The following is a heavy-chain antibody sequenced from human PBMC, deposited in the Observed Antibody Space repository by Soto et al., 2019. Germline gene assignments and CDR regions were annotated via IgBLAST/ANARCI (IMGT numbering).Heavy chain of an antibody. V-gene: IGHV3-21*06. D-gene: IGHD6-6*01. Sequence: EVQLVESGGGPVKSGQSLRLSCVASGFTLSNYRMTWVRQGPGKGLEWVSSIKSRGDYTHYTESVRGRFTISRDNTKNLVHLQMNSLRADDAAVYYCGREKEDEGSSSLRVYYGVDVWGQGTTVIVSS. CDR2: IKSRGDYT. CDR3: GREKEDEGSSSLRVYYGVDV. CDR1: GFTLSNYR. J-gene: IGHJ6*02.